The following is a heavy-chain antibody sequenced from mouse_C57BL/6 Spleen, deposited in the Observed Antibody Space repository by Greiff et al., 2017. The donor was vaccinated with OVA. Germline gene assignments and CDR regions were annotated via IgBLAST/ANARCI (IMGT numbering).Heavy chain of an antibody. CDR1: GYSITSGYY. CDR2: ISYDGSN. Sequence: DVKLVESGPGLVKPSQSLSLTCSVTGYSITSGYYWNWIRQFPGNKLEWMGYISYDGSNNYNPSLKNRISITRDTSKNQFFLKLNSVTTEDTATYYCARTEGYFDYWGQGTTLTVSS. V-gene: IGHV3-6*01. J-gene: IGHJ2*01. CDR3: ARTEGYFDY.